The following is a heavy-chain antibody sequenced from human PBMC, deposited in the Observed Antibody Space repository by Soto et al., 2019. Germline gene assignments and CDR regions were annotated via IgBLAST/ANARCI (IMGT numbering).Heavy chain of an antibody. J-gene: IGHJ6*02. D-gene: IGHD2-15*01. CDR3: AKDLPEYCSGGSCYGEYGMDV. V-gene: IGHV3-30*18. Sequence: GGSLRLSCAASGFTFSSYGMHWVRQAPGKGLEWVAVISYDGSNKYYADSVKGRFTISRDNSKNTLYLQMNSLRAEDTAVYYCAKDLPEYCSGGSCYGEYGMDVWGQGTTVTSP. CDR1: GFTFSSYG. CDR2: ISYDGSNK.